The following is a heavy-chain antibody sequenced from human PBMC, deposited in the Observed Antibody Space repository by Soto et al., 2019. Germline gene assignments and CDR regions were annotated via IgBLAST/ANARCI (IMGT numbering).Heavy chain of an antibody. CDR1: GGSISSYY. V-gene: IGHV4-59*12. J-gene: IGHJ3*02. CDR2: IYYSGST. CDR3: AGDYGSVSWVAFDI. D-gene: IGHD3-10*01. Sequence: QVQLQESGPGLVKPSETMSLTCTVSGGSISSYYWSWIRQPPGKGLEWIGYIYYSGSTNYNPSLKSRVTISVDTSKNQFSLKLSSVTAADTAVYYCAGDYGSVSWVAFDICGQGTMVTVSS.